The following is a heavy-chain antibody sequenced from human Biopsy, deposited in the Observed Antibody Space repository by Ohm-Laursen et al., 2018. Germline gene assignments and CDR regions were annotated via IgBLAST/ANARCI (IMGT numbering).Heavy chain of an antibody. Sequence: TLSLTCTVSGDSISSYYWSWIRQPPGKGLEWVGSIYYSGSTNYNPSLKSRVTISVDTSKSQLSLHLTSVTAADTAVYYCASRGLVMASDYYFDDWGQGTLVTVSS. D-gene: IGHD3/OR15-3a*01. J-gene: IGHJ4*02. V-gene: IGHV4-59*08. CDR2: IYYSGST. CDR1: GDSISSYY. CDR3: ASRGLVMASDYYFDD.